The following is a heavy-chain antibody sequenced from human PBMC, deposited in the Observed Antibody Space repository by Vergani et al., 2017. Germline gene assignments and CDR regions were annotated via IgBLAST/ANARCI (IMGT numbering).Heavy chain of an antibody. CDR2: IWYDGSNK. Sequence: QVQLVESGGGVVQPGRSLRLSCAASGFTFSSYGMHWVRQAPGKGLEWVAVIWYDGSNKYYADYVKGRFTISRDNSKNTLYLQMNILRAEDTAVYYCARGQLSFGVAECYYYGMDVWGQGTTVTVSS. CDR1: GFTFSSYG. J-gene: IGHJ6*02. CDR3: ARGQLSFGVAECYYYGMDV. V-gene: IGHV3-33*01. D-gene: IGHD3-3*01.